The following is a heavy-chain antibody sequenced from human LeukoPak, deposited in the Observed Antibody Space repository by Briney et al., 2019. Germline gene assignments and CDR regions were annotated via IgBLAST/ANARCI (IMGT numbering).Heavy chain of an antibody. D-gene: IGHD3-9*01. Sequence: PGGSLRLSCAASGFTFSSYAMSWVRQAPGKGLEWVSAISGSGGSTYYADSVKGRFTISRDNSKNTLYLQMNSLRAEDTAVYYCAKVLTGYRDAFDIWGQETMVTVSS. CDR1: GFTFSSYA. J-gene: IGHJ3*02. V-gene: IGHV3-23*01. CDR3: AKVLTGYRDAFDI. CDR2: ISGSGGST.